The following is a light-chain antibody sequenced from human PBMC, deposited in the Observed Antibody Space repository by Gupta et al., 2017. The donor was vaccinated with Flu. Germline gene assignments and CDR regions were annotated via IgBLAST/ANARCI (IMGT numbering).Light chain of an antibody. Sequence: QVVLTQAPSASGCLGGSVKLTCTLSSAHVSDAIAWYQQHPQKSPRFVMIINHDGSRHTGAVSPGRFSCSTSGADLYLTIFALQAADEDYYYCQTWGTDFRLFGGGTKLTVL. CDR1: SAHVSDA. CDR3: QTWGTDFRL. V-gene: IGLV4-69*02. J-gene: IGLJ3*02. CDR2: INHDGSR.